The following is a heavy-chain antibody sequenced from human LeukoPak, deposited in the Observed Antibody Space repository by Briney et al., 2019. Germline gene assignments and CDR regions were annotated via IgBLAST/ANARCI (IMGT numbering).Heavy chain of an antibody. CDR3: ARVYDFWSGYSPYYYYGMDV. V-gene: IGHV1-69*13. D-gene: IGHD3-3*01. CDR2: IIPIFGTA. CDR1: GGTFISYA. Sequence: GASVKVSCKASGGTFISYAISWVRQAPGQGLEWMGGIIPIFGTANYAQKFQGRVTITADESTSTAYMELSSLRSEDTAVYYCARVYDFWSGYSPYYYYGMDVWGQGTTVTVSS. J-gene: IGHJ6*02.